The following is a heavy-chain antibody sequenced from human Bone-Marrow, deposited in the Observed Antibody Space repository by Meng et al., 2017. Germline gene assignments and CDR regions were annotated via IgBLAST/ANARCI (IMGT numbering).Heavy chain of an antibody. CDR3: ARMMGIWGDDFWSGYSYYFDY. D-gene: IGHD3-3*01. CDR1: VGSFSGYY. Sequence: QVQLQQWGAGLLNPSETLSLTCAVYVGSFSGYYWSWIRQPPGKGLEWIGEINHSGSTNYHPSLKSRVTISVGTSKNQFSLKLSSVTAADTAVYYCARMMGIWGDDFWSGYSYYFDYWGQGTLVTVSS. V-gene: IGHV4-34*01. CDR2: INHSGST. J-gene: IGHJ4*02.